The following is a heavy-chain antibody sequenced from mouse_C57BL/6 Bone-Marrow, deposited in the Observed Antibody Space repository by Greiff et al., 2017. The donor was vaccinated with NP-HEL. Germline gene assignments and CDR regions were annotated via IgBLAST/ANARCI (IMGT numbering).Heavy chain of an antibody. Sequence: VQLQQSGPELVKPGASVKISRKASGYAFSSSWMNWVKQRPGKGLEWIGRIYPGDGDTNYNGKFKGKATLTADKSSSTAYMQLSSLTSEDSAVYFCASFDGYYWYFDVWGTGTTVTVSS. J-gene: IGHJ1*03. CDR1: GYAFSSSW. V-gene: IGHV1-82*01. D-gene: IGHD2-3*01. CDR3: ASFDGYYWYFDV. CDR2: IYPGDGDT.